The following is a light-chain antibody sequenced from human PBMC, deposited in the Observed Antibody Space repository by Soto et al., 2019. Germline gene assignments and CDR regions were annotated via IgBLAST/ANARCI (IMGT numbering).Light chain of an antibody. CDR2: EVS. Sequence: QSALTQPASVSGSPGQSITISCNGTSSDVGSYNLVSWYQQHPGKAPKRMIYEVSKRPSGVSNRFSGSKSDNTASLTISGLQAEAEADYYCCSYVHTTTWVFGAGTQLTVL. V-gene: IGLV2-23*02. CDR1: SSDVGSYNL. CDR3: CSYVHTTTWV. J-gene: IGLJ3*02.